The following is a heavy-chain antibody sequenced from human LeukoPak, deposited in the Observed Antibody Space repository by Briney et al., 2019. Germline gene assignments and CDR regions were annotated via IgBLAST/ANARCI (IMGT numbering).Heavy chain of an antibody. V-gene: IGHV4-31*03. J-gene: IGHJ4*02. CDR1: GGSISSGGYY. Sequence: SETLSLTCTVSGGSISSGGYYWSWIRQHPGKGLEWIGYIYYSGSTYYNPSLRSRVTISVDTSKNQFSLKLSSVAAADTAVYYCARGALQLWAVDNWGQGTLVTVSS. CDR3: ARGALQLWAVDN. D-gene: IGHD5-18*01. CDR2: IYYSGST.